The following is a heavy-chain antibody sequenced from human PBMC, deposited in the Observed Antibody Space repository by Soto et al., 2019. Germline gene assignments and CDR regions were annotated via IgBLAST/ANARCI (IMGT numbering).Heavy chain of an antibody. V-gene: IGHV3-23*01. D-gene: IGHD2-2*01. CDR1: GFTFSSYA. CDR2: ISGSGGST. CDR3: VGEVGFQLIY. Sequence: GGSLRLSCAASGFTFSSYAMSWVRQAPGKGLEWVSAISGSGGSTYYADSVKGRFTISRGNSKNTLYLQMNSLRGEDTAVYFCVGEVGFQLIYWGQGTLVTVSS. J-gene: IGHJ4*02.